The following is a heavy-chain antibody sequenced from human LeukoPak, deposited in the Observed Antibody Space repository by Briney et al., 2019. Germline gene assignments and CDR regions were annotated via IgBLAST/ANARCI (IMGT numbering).Heavy chain of an antibody. J-gene: IGHJ6*02. Sequence: SETLSLTCSVSGGSISSYSWTWIRQPPGKGLEWIGFIDYSGSTNYNPSLKSRVNISVDTSKNQFSLKLSSVTAADTAVYYCARVPPFNYDSKDYYYYGMDVWGQGTTVTVSS. D-gene: IGHD3-3*01. CDR1: GGSISSYS. CDR2: IDYSGST. V-gene: IGHV4-59*13. CDR3: ARVPPFNYDSKDYYYYGMDV.